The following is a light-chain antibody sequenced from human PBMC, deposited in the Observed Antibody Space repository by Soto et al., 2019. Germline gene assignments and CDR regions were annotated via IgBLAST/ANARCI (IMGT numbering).Light chain of an antibody. V-gene: IGKV3-15*01. CDR3: QQYNNWPPVT. Sequence: EIVMTQSPATLSVSPGERATLSCRASQSVSSNLAWYQQKPGQAPRLRIYGASPRGTGIPARFSGSGSGTEFTLTISSLPSEDFAVYYCQQYNNWPPVTFGQGTRLEIK. CDR1: QSVSSN. J-gene: IGKJ5*01. CDR2: GAS.